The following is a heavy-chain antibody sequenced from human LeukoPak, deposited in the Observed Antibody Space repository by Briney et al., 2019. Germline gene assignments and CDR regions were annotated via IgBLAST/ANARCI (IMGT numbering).Heavy chain of an antibody. CDR3: ARGTASGSYYAEGMDV. D-gene: IGHD1-26*01. V-gene: IGHV1-2*04. CDR2: INPNSGGT. Sequence: ASVKVSCKASGYTFTGYYMHWVRQAPGQGLEWMGWINPNSGGTNYAQKFQGWVTMTRDTSISTAYMEPSRLRSDDTAVYYCARGTASGSYYAEGMDVWGQGTTVTVSS. J-gene: IGHJ6*02. CDR1: GYTFTGYY.